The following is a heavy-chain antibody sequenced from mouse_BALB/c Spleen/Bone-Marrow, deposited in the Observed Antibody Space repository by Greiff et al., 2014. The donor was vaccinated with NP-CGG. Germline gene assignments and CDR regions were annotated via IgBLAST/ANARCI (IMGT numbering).Heavy chain of an antibody. CDR3: ARSPHYYDLDY. Sequence: VQLQQSGAELAKPGASVKMSCKASGYTFTSYWMHWVEQRPGQGLEWIGYINPSTGYTEYNQKFKDKATLTADKSSSTAYMQLSSLTSEDSAVYYCARSPHYYDLDYWGQGTTLTVSS. J-gene: IGHJ2*01. CDR1: GYTFTSYW. CDR2: INPSTGYT. D-gene: IGHD1-2*01. V-gene: IGHV1-7*01.